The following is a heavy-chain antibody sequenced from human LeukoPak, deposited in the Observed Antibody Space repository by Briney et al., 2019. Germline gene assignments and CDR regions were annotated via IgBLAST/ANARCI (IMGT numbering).Heavy chain of an antibody. CDR3: ARHRTEDLPFDY. CDR1: GGSISSYY. V-gene: IGHV4-4*07. J-gene: IGHJ4*02. CDR2: IYTTGST. Sequence: PSETLSLTCTVSGGSISSYYWSWIRQPAGKGLEWIGHIYTTGSTNYNPSLKSRVTMSVDMSKNHFSLKLISVTAADTAVYYCARHRTEDLPFDYWGQGTLVTVSS. D-gene: IGHD3/OR15-3a*01.